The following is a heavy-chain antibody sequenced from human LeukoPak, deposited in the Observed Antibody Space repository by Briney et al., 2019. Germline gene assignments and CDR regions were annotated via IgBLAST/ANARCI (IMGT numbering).Heavy chain of an antibody. CDR3: ATHDPYCTNGVCSDY. CDR2: IRSDGSST. J-gene: IGHJ4*02. Sequence: GGSLRLSCAASGFTFSVYWMHWVRQAPGKGLEWVSRIRSDGSSTTYADSVKGRFTISRHNSKNTLYLQMNSLRAEDTAVYYCATHDPYCTNGVCSDYWGQRTLVTVSS. D-gene: IGHD2-8*01. V-gene: IGHV3-74*01. CDR1: GFTFSVYW.